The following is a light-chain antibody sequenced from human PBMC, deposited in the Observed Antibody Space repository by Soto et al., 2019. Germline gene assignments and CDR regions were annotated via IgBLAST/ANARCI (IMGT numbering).Light chain of an antibody. Sequence: EIVLTQSPATLSLSPGERATFYCRASQSVSSYLVWYQQKPGQAPRLLIYGASNRATGIPARFSGSESGTDFSHTIISLEHDDFAVYYWQQRSNWPPFTCGRGTKVDV. V-gene: IGKV3-11*01. CDR1: QSVSSY. J-gene: IGKJ3*01. CDR3: QQRSNWPPFT. CDR2: GAS.